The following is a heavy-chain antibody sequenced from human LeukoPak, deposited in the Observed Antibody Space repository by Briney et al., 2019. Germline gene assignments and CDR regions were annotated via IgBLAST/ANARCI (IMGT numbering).Heavy chain of an antibody. V-gene: IGHV4-4*02. CDR2: IYHSGST. CDR1: GGSLSSSNW. Sequence: SGTLSLTCAVSGGSLSSSNWWSWVRQPPGKGLEWIGEIYHSGSTNYNPSLKSRVTISVDKSKNQFSLKLSSVTAADTAVYYCARDQYYYDSSGYHNWFDPWGQGTLVTVSS. CDR3: ARDQYYYDSSGYHNWFDP. J-gene: IGHJ5*02. D-gene: IGHD3-22*01.